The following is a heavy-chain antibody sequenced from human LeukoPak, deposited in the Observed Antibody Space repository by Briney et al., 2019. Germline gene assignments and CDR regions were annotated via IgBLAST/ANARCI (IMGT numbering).Heavy chain of an antibody. J-gene: IGHJ4*02. V-gene: IGHV4-39*07. CDR2: IYHSGST. CDR3: ARAEGGSYLYYFDY. Sequence: SETLSLTCTVSGGSISSSSYYWGWIRQPPGKGLEWIGEIYHSGSTNYNPSLKSRVTISVDKSKNQFSLKLSSVTAADTAVYYCARAEGGSYLYYFDYWGQGTLVTVSS. CDR1: GGSISSSSYY. D-gene: IGHD1-26*01.